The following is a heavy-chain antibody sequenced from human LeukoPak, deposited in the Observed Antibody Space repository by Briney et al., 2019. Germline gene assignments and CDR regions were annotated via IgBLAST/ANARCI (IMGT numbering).Heavy chain of an antibody. D-gene: IGHD3-22*01. CDR1: GVSLSTSGVG. J-gene: IGHJ4*02. V-gene: IGHV2-5*02. CDR3: AHLYYYDSSGYYPFDY. Sequence: SGPTLVKPTQTLTLTCTFSGVSLSTSGVGVGWIRQPPGKALEWLALIYWDDDKRYSPSLKSRLTITKDTSKNQVVLTMTNMDPVDTATYYCAHLYYYDSSGYYPFDYWGQGTLVTVSS. CDR2: IYWDDDK.